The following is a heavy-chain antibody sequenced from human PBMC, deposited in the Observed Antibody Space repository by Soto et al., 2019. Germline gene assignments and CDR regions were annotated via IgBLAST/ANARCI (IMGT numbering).Heavy chain of an antibody. V-gene: IGHV3-7*01. J-gene: IGHJ6*03. D-gene: IGHD4-4*01. CDR1: GFTFSSYW. CDR2: IKQDGSEK. Sequence: GGSLRLSCAASGFTFSSYWMSWVRQAPGKGLEWVVNIKQDGSEKYYVDSVKGRFTISRDNAKNSLYLQMNSLRAEDTAVYYCARGDSNYAYYYYYMDVWGKGTTVTVSS. CDR3: ARGDSNYAYYYYYMDV.